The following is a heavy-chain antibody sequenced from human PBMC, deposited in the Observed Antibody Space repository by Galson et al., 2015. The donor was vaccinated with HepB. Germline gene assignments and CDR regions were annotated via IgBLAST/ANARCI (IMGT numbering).Heavy chain of an antibody. D-gene: IGHD3-9*01. J-gene: IGHJ4*02. CDR3: ARDISDDILTGYSSDY. CDR1: GGTFSSYA. Sequence: SVKVSCKASGGTFSSYAISWVRQAPGQGLEWMGRIIPILGIANYAQKFQGRVTITADKSTSTAYMELSSLRSEDTAVYYCARDISDDILTGYSSDYWGQGTLVTVSS. V-gene: IGHV1-69*04. CDR2: IIPILGIA.